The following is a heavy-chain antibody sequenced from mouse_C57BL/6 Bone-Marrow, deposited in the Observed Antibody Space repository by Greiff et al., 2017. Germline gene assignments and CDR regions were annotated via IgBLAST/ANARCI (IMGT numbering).Heavy chain of an antibody. Sequence: QVQLKEPGAELVKPGASVKMSCKASGYTFTSYWITWVKQRPGQGLEWIGEINPGSGSTNYNEKFKSKATLTVDTSSSTAYMQLSSLTSEDSAVYYCARGYYGKLNFDYWGQGTTLTVSS. D-gene: IGHD2-1*01. J-gene: IGHJ2*01. CDR1: GYTFTSYW. CDR2: INPGSGST. V-gene: IGHV1-55*01. CDR3: ARGYYGKLNFDY.